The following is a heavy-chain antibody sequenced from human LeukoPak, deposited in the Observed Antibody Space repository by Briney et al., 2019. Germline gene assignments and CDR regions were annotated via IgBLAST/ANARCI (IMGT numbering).Heavy chain of an antibody. CDR1: GGTFSSYA. V-gene: IGHV1-18*01. CDR2: ISAYNGNT. CDR3: ARDARHYYDSSGYSENPLDY. J-gene: IGHJ4*02. Sequence: GSSVKVSCKASGGTFSSYAISWVRQAPGQGLEWMGWISAYNGNTNYAQKLQGRVTMTTDTSTSTAYMELRSLRSDDTAVYYCARDARHYYDSSGYSENPLDYWGQGTLVTVSS. D-gene: IGHD3-22*01.